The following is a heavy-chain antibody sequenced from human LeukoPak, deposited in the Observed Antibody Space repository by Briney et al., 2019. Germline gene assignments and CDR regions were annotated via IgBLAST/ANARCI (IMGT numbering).Heavy chain of an antibody. V-gene: IGHV3-21*01. Sequence: GGSLRLSCAASGFTFSSYSMNWVRQAPGEGLEWVSSISSSSSYIYYADSVKGRFTTSRDNAKNSLYLQMNSLRAEDTAVYYCATGNRDGYNLPLWYWGQGTLVTVSS. J-gene: IGHJ4*02. CDR3: ATGNRDGYNLPLWY. CDR1: GFTFSSYS. D-gene: IGHD5-24*01. CDR2: ISSSSSYI.